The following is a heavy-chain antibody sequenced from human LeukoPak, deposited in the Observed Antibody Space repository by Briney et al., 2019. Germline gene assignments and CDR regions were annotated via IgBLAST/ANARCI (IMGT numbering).Heavy chain of an antibody. V-gene: IGHV3-53*01. Sequence: GGSLGLSCAASGFTVSSNYMNWVRQAPGKGLEWVSVIYSGGSTYYADSVKGRFTISRDNSKNTLYLQMNSLRAEDTAVYYCARVRSRSGWYEYWGQGTLVTVSS. CDR1: GFTVSSNY. CDR3: ARVRSRSGWYEY. CDR2: IYSGGST. D-gene: IGHD6-19*01. J-gene: IGHJ4*02.